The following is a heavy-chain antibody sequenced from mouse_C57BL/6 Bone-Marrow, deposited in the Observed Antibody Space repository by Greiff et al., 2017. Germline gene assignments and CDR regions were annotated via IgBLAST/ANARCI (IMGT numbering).Heavy chain of an antibody. Sequence: EVQLQQSGPELVKPGASVKISCKASGYTFTDYYMNWVKQSHGKSLEWIGDINPNNGGTSYNQKFKGKATLTVDKSSSTAYMEHRSLTSEDSAVYYCARDYYGTDWYFDVWGTGTTVTVSS. D-gene: IGHD1-1*01. V-gene: IGHV1-26*01. CDR2: INPNNGGT. J-gene: IGHJ1*03. CDR1: GYTFTDYY. CDR3: ARDYYGTDWYFDV.